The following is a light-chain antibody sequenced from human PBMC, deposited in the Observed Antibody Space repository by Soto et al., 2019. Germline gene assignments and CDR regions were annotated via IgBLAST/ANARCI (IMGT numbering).Light chain of an antibody. CDR2: GTS. CDR1: RSVNSN. CDR3: QQYNNLPRT. V-gene: IGKV3-15*01. J-gene: IGKJ1*01. Sequence: EIVMTQPPATLSLSPGERATLSCRASRSVNSNLAWYQQKAGQAPRLLIYGTSTRATGIPARFSGSGSGTDFTLTISSLQFEDFAVYYCQQYNNLPRTFCQGTKVDIK.